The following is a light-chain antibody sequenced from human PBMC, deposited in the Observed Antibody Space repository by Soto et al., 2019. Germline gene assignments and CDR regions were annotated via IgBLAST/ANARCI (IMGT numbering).Light chain of an antibody. CDR2: RAS. J-gene: IGKJ4*01. V-gene: IGKV3-20*01. CDR3: QQYGSSPLT. Sequence: EIVLTQSPGTLSLSPGERATLSCRASQSVSSSYLAWYQQKPGQDPKVLICRASSRATGIPDRCSGSGSGTDFTLTISRLAPEDFAVYSCQQYGSSPLTFGGGTKVEI. CDR1: QSVSSSY.